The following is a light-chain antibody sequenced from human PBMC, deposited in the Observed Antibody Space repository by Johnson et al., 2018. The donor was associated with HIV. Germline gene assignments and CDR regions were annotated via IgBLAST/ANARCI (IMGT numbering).Light chain of an antibody. CDR1: SSNIGNNY. CDR2: EKN. J-gene: IGLJ1*01. V-gene: IGLV1-51*02. Sequence: QSVLTQPPSVSAAPGQKVNISCSGSSSNIGNNYVSWYQQLPGTAPKLLIYEKNKRPSGIPDRFSASKSGTSATLGITGLQPGDAADYYCGSWDSSLSAHYVFGTGTKVTVL. CDR3: GSWDSSLSAHYV.